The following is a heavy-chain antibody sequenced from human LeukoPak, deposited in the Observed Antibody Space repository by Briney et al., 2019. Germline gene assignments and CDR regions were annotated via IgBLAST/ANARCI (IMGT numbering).Heavy chain of an antibody. CDR2: ISYDGSNK. Sequence: GGSLRLSCAASGFTFSSYGMHWVRQAPGKGLEWVAVISYDGSNKYYADSVKGRFTISRDNSKNTLYLQMNSLRAEDTAVYYCAKSMYGYCSGGSCYTPLGVWGQGTTVTVSS. CDR3: AKSMYGYCSGGSCYTPLGV. V-gene: IGHV3-30*18. D-gene: IGHD2-15*01. J-gene: IGHJ6*02. CDR1: GFTFSSYG.